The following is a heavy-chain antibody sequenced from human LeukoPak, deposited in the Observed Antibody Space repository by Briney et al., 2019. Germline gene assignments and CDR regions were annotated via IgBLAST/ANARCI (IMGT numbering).Heavy chain of an antibody. CDR3: ASLMQVTTRGDAFDI. J-gene: IGHJ3*02. CDR1: GFTFSSYS. D-gene: IGHD4-17*01. CDR2: ISSSSSYI. Sequence: PGGSLRLSCAASGFTFSSYSMNWVRQAPGKGLEWVSSISSSSSYIYYADSVKGRFTISRDNAKNSLYLQMNSLRAEDTAVYYCASLMQVTTRGDAFDIWGQGTMVTVSS. V-gene: IGHV3-21*01.